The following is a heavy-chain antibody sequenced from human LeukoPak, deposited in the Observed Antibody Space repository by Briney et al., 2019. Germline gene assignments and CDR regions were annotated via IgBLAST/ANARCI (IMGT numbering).Heavy chain of an antibody. CDR3: AKDRIPGAGTLLGY. J-gene: IGHJ4*02. Sequence: PAGSLRLSCAASGFTFSSYEMNWVRQAPGKGLEWVSYISSSGSTIYYADSVKGRFTISRDNSKNTLYLQMNGLRAEDTAIYYCAKDRIPGAGTLLGYWGQGTLVTVSS. CDR1: GFTFSSYE. CDR2: ISSSGSTI. V-gene: IGHV3-48*03. D-gene: IGHD2-2*01.